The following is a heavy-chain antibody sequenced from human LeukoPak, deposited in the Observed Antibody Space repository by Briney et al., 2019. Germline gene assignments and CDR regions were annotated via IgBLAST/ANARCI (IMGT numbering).Heavy chain of an antibody. CDR2: IYYRGST. D-gene: IGHD1-26*01. CDR3: ARDSPHSGRVD. V-gene: IGHV4-59*01. CDR1: GGSISSYY. Sequence: SETLSLTCTVSGGSISSYYWSWIRQPPGKGLEWIGYIYYRGSTNYNPSLKSRVTISVDTSKNQFSLKLSSVTAADTAVYYCARDSPHSGRVDWGQGTLVTVSS. J-gene: IGHJ4*02.